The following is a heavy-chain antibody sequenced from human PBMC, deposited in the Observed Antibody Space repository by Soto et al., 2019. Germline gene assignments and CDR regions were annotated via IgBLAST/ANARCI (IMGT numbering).Heavy chain of an antibody. J-gene: IGHJ4*02. Sequence: QVQLQESGPGLVMPAETLSLTCAVSGYSINSDYYWGWIRQPPGKGLEWIGSIWHSGVTYFNPSLKSRVTMSLDQTKNQFSLKVGAVTAADTAMYYCARTGTYHAFLSADYWGQGILVTVSS. CDR1: GYSINSDYY. CDR2: IWHSGVT. D-gene: IGHD3-3*01. CDR3: ARTGTYHAFLSADY. V-gene: IGHV4-38-2*01.